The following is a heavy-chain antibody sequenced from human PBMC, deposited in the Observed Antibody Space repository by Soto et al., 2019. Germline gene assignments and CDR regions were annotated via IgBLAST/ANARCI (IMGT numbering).Heavy chain of an antibody. CDR3: ARAPETPSILGVALPYFFDY. CDR1: GGSISSGTSY. D-gene: IGHD3-3*01. Sequence: QVQLQESGPGLVKPSQTLSLTCTVSGGSISSGTSYWSWIRQRPGKGLEWIGYILYSGSFYYTPSLRGRAMILADTSKNQFTLRLSSVTAADPAVYYCARAPETPSILGVALPYFFDYWGQGALVTVSS. V-gene: IGHV4-31*03. CDR2: ILYSGSF. J-gene: IGHJ4*02.